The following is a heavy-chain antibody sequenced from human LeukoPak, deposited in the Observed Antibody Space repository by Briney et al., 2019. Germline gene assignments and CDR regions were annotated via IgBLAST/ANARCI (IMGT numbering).Heavy chain of an antibody. CDR1: GYSISSGYY. D-gene: IGHD6-6*01. CDR2: IYHSEST. J-gene: IGHJ4*02. CDR3: ARRFSNSHFDY. V-gene: IGHV4-38-2*01. Sequence: PSETLSLTCAVSGYSISSGYYWGWIRQPPGKGLEWIGNIYHSESTYYNPTLRSRVTISVDTSKNQFSLKLSSVTAADTAVYYCARRFSNSHFDYWGQGTLVTVSS.